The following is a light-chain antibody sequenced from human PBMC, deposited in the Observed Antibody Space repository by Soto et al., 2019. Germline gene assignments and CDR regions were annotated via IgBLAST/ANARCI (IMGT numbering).Light chain of an antibody. CDR2: EVD. CDR1: SSDVGGYNY. Sequence: QSVLAQPASVSGSPGQSTIISCTGTSSDVGGYNYVSWYQQHPGKAPKFLIYEVDNRASGVSDRFSGSKSGNTASLTISGLPAEDEADYYCSSYTSSNTLVFGTGTKVTVL. CDR3: SSYTSSNTLV. J-gene: IGLJ1*01. V-gene: IGLV2-14*01.